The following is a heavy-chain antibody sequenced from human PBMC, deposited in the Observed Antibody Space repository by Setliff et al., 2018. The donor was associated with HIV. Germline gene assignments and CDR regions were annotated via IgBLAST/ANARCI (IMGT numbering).Heavy chain of an antibody. J-gene: IGHJ1*01. CDR2: ISSGSGFI. CDR3: ARDSGPYYDYIWGTYRPIYFQH. CDR1: GFDFSDYS. V-gene: IGHV3-21*01. D-gene: IGHD3-16*02. Sequence: GGSLRLSCAASGFDFSDYSINWVRQPPGKGLEWVSSISSGSGFIYYADSVKGRFTISRDNAKNSLFLQMNSLRAEDTAEYYCARDSGPYYDYIWGTYRPIYFQHWGRGTLVTVSS.